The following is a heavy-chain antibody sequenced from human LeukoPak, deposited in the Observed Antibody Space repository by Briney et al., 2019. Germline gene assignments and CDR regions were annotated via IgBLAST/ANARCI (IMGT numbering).Heavy chain of an antibody. V-gene: IGHV3-43*02. CDR3: ARDNQRGVFLH. CDR2: ISGDGATT. J-gene: IGHJ1*01. CDR1: GFSVDDNA. Sequence: GGSLRPSCAASGFSVDDNAMYWVRQAPGKGLEWVSLISGDGATTYYADSVKGRFNISRDNSKSSLYLQMNSLRSEDTALYYCARDNQRGVFLHWGRGTLVTVSS. D-gene: IGHD3-16*01.